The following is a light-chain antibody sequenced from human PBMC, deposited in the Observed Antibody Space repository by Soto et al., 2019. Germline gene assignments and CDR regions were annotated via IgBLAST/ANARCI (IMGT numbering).Light chain of an antibody. CDR1: QSIHSW. J-gene: IGKJ2*01. CDR2: RAS. Sequence: DFQMTQSPSTLSASVGDRVTITCRASQSIHSWLAWYQQKPGTTPKLLIYRASTLQSGVPSRFAGSGSGTEFTLTINNLQPDDYASYFCQQYNAHPSTFGQGTKLEIK. CDR3: QQYNAHPST. V-gene: IGKV1-5*03.